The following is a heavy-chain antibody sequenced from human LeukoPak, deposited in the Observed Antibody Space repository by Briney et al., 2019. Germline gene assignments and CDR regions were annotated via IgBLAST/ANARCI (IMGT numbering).Heavy chain of an antibody. J-gene: IGHJ4*02. V-gene: IGHV3-74*01. CDR3: ARDLNRRVFTDY. CDR1: GFTLSIYW. CDR2: ISRDGSDT. Sequence: GGSLRLSCAASGFTLSIYWRHGVPQAPGKGRVGVARISRDGSDTISGDSGKGRFTISRDNAKNTLYLQMDSLRAEDTAVYFCARDLNRRVFTDYWGKGPVVTVS.